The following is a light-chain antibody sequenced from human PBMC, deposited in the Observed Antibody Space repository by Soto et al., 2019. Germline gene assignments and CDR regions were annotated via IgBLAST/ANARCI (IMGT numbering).Light chain of an antibody. V-gene: IGLV2-14*01. CDR2: EVT. Sequence: QSVLTQPASVSGSPGQSITISCTGTTSDVGRYKFVSWYQHHPGKAPKLLIFEVTNRPSGVSSRFSGSKSGNTASLTISGLQTEDEATYYCGSSTDTDTLGIFGGGTKVTVL. CDR1: TSDVGRYKF. J-gene: IGLJ2*01. CDR3: GSSTDTDTLGI.